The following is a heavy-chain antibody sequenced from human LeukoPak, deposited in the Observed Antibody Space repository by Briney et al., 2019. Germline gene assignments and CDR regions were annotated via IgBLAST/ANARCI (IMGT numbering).Heavy chain of an antibody. D-gene: IGHD6-19*01. CDR1: GGSISGYY. CDR3: ARGTLYRGWSYYLDF. Sequence: PSETLSLTCAVYGGSISGYYWSWIRQSPGKGLEWIGEINHSGSTNYNPSLKSRVTISVDTSKNHFSLRLRSVTAADTAMYYCARGTLYRGWSYYLDFWGQGSQVTVSS. V-gene: IGHV4-34*01. J-gene: IGHJ4*02. CDR2: INHSGST.